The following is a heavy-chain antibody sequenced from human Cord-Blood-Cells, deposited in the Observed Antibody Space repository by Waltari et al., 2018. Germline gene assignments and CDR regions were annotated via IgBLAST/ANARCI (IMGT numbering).Heavy chain of an antibody. CDR2: IIPNLGKA. D-gene: IGHD5-12*01. Sequence: QVQLVQSGAEVKKPGSSVKVSCKASGGTFSSYAISWVRQAPGQGLEWMGGIIPNLGKAKDEQKFQGRVTITEDKSTSTAYMELSSLRSEDTAVYYCARGSAGYSGYDYAFDIWGQGTMVTVSS. CDR3: ARGSAGYSGYDYAFDI. CDR1: GGTFSSYA. J-gene: IGHJ3*02. V-gene: IGHV1-69*10.